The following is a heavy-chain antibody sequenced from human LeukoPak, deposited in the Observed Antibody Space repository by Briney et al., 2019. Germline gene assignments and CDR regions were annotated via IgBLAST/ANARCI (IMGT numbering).Heavy chain of an antibody. J-gene: IGHJ4*02. CDR2: IYYSGST. Sequence: SETLSLTCTVSGGSISSYYWSWIRQPPGKGLEWIGYIYYSGSTNYNPSLKSRVTISVDTSKNQFSLKLSSVTAADTAVYYCARQKASGAMRFDYWGQGTLVTVSS. CDR1: GGSISSYY. D-gene: IGHD1-26*01. CDR3: ARQKASGAMRFDY. V-gene: IGHV4-59*08.